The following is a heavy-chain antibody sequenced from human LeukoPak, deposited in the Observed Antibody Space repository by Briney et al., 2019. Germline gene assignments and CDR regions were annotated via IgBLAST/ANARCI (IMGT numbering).Heavy chain of an antibody. D-gene: IGHD7-27*01. Sequence: GGSLRLSCAASGFTFSSYSMNWVRQAPGKGLEWVSSISSSSSYIYYADSVKGRFTISRDNAKNSLYLRMNSLRAEDTAVYYCARDYTGDYYFDYWGQGTLVTVSS. V-gene: IGHV3-21*01. J-gene: IGHJ4*02. CDR1: GFTFSSYS. CDR3: ARDYTGDYYFDY. CDR2: ISSSSSYI.